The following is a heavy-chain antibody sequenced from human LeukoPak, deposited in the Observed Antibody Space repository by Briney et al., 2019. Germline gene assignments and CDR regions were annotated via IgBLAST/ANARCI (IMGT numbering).Heavy chain of an antibody. CDR1: GFSFSSVA. D-gene: IGHD6-19*01. CDR3: AKDEIGAVAGLLDY. J-gene: IGHJ4*02. Sequence: PGRSLRLSCAASGFSFSSVAMHWVRQAPGKGLEWVAVISFDGSNKYYADSVRGRFTVSRDNSKDTLYLQMNSLRAEDTAVYYCAKDEIGAVAGLLDYWGQGILVTVSS. CDR2: ISFDGSNK. V-gene: IGHV3-30*18.